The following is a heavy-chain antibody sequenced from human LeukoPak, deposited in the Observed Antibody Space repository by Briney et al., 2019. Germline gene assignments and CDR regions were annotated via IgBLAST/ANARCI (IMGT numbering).Heavy chain of an antibody. V-gene: IGHV3-48*02. CDR2: ISSSSTV. J-gene: IGHJ6*02. CDR3: ARDYRAMDV. CDR1: GFTFSSHS. Sequence: QPGGSLRLSCAASGFTFSSHSMNWVRQAPGKGLEWVSYISSSSTVYYADSVKGRFTISRDNARNSLYLQMNSLRDEDTAVYYCARDYRAMDVWGRGTTVTVSS.